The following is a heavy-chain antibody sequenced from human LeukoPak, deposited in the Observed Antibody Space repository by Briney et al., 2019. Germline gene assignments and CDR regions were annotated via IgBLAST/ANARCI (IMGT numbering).Heavy chain of an antibody. Sequence: SETLSLTCTVSGGSISSNNYYWDWIRQPAGKGLEWIGRIYTSGSTNYNPSLKSRVTMSVDTSKNQFSLKLSSVTAADTAVYYCARDRCSSTSYSGRWFDPWGQGTLVTVSS. V-gene: IGHV4-61*02. CDR1: GGSISSNNYY. CDR3: ARDRCSSTSYSGRWFDP. D-gene: IGHD2-2*01. J-gene: IGHJ5*02. CDR2: IYTSGST.